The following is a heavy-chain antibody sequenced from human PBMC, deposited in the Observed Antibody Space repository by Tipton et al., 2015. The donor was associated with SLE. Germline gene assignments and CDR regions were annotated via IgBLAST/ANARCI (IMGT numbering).Heavy chain of an antibody. J-gene: IGHJ3*02. D-gene: IGHD3-3*01. CDR3: ARELYDVEAIGAFDI. CDR2: IKQDGSEK. Sequence: SLRLSCAASGFTFSSYSMNWVRQAPGKGLEWVANIKQDGSEKYYVDSVKGRFTISRDNAKNSLYLQMNSLRAEDTAVYYCARELYDVEAIGAFDIWGQGTMVTVSS. V-gene: IGHV3-7*01. CDR1: GFTFSSYS.